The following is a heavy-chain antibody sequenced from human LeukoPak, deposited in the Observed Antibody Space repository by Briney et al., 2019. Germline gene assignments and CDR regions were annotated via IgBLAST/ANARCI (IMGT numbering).Heavy chain of an antibody. CDR1: GGSFSGYY. Sequence: SETLPLTCAVYGGSFSGYYWSWIRQPPGKGLEWIGEINHSGSTNYNPSLKSRVTISVDTSKNQFSLKLSSVTAADTAVYYCARMIEMATIKFYDYWGQGTLVTVSS. CDR3: ARMIEMATIKFYDY. D-gene: IGHD5-12*01. CDR2: INHSGST. J-gene: IGHJ4*02. V-gene: IGHV4-34*01.